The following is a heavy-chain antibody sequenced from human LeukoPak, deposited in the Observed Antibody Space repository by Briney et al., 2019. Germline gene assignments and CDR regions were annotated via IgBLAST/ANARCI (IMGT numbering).Heavy chain of an antibody. D-gene: IGHD3-22*01. CDR2: IYSGGST. CDR3: ARVDDSSGYCLDY. V-gene: IGHV3-53*01. CDR1: AFTFSAYA. Sequence: GGSLRLSCAASAFTFSAYAMTWVRQAPGKGLEWVSVIYSGGSTYYADSVKGRFTISRDNSKNTLYLQMNSLRAEDTAVYYCARVDDSSGYCLDYWGQGTLVTVSS. J-gene: IGHJ4*02.